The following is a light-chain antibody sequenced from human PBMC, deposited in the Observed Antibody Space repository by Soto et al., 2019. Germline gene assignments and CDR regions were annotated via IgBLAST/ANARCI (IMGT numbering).Light chain of an antibody. CDR3: QEYNTCLYT. J-gene: IGKJ2*01. CDR2: KAS. CDR1: QNIGYY. V-gene: IGKV1-5*03. Sequence: DIQMTQSPSTLSASVGDRVTITCRASQNIGYYLAWYQQKPGKAPKFLIYKASTLESGAPSRLSGSGSWTEFTLTISSLQPDDFATYYCQEYNTCLYTFGQGTKLELK.